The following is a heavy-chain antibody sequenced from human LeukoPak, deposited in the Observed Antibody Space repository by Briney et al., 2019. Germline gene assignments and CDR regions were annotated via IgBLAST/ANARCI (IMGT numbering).Heavy chain of an antibody. J-gene: IGHJ6*02. Sequence: PGGSLRLSCAASGFTFSSYAMSWVRQAPGKGLEWVSAISGSGGSTYYADSVTGRFTISRDNSKNTLYLQMNSLRAEDTAVYYCAKDRLNCGGDCYPLGMDVWGQGTTVTVSS. CDR3: AKDRLNCGGDCYPLGMDV. CDR2: ISGSGGST. V-gene: IGHV3-23*01. CDR1: GFTFSSYA. D-gene: IGHD2-21*02.